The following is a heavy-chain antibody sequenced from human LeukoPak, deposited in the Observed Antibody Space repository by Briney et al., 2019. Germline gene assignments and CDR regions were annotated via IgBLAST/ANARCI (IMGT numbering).Heavy chain of an antibody. CDR1: GFTFSNYW. CDR3: ARDSSGLY. V-gene: IGHV3-7*01. Sequence: PGGSLRLSCAASGFTFSNYWMSWVRQAPGKGLEWVAYIKEDGSQRYYVDSVKGRFTISRDNAKSSLYLQMNSLRAEDTAVYYCARDSSGLYWGQGTLVTVSS. CDR2: IKEDGSQR. D-gene: IGHD3-22*01. J-gene: IGHJ4*02.